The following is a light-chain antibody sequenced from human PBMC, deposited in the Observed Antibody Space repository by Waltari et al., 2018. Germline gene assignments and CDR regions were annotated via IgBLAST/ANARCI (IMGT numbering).Light chain of an antibody. CDR2: EVS. CDR1: SSDVGAYSY. J-gene: IGLJ3*02. V-gene: IGLV2-14*01. Sequence: QSALTQPASVSGSPGQSTTISCSGTSSDVGAYSYVSWYQHHPCTAPTPMIFEVSNRPSGVSDRFSGSKSGNTASLTISGLQAEDEADYYCSSFTTTSTWVFGGGTKLTVL. CDR3: SSFTTTSTWV.